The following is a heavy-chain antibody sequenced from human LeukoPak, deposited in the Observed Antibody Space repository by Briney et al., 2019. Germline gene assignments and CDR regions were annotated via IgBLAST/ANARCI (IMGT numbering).Heavy chain of an antibody. D-gene: IGHD4-17*01. CDR1: GYTFTSYG. Sequence: ASVKVSCKASGYTFTSYGISWVRQAPGQWLEWMGWISAYNGNTNYAQKLQGRVTMTTDTSTSTAYMELRSLRSDDTAVYYCARFHYGDGAMDVWGKGTTVTVSS. J-gene: IGHJ6*03. CDR3: ARFHYGDGAMDV. CDR2: ISAYNGNT. V-gene: IGHV1-18*01.